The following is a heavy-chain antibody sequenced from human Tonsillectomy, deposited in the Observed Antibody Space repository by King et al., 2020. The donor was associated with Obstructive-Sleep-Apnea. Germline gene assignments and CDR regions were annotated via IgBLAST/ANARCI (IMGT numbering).Heavy chain of an antibody. J-gene: IGHJ4*02. CDR3: ARVRGSFPH. D-gene: IGHD1-26*01. Sequence: QLVQSGGTLVQPGGSLRLSFAASGFPFCSDSMNWVLQAPGKGLEWIAYIRGISGTIFYADSGKSRFTISRDNGKNSLYLQMSSLRDDDTAVYYCARVRGSFPHWGQGTLVTVSS. CDR1: GFPFCSDS. V-gene: IGHV3-48*02. CDR2: IRGISGTI.